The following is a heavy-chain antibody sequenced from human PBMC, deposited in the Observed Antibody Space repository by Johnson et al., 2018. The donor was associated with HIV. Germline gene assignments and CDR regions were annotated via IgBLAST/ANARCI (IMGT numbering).Heavy chain of an antibody. J-gene: IGHJ3*01. CDR1: GFTFDDYA. CDR3: AREGGDGYSASACDV. V-gene: IGHV3-9*01. Sequence: VQLVESGGGLVQPGRSLRLSCAASGFTFDDYAMHWVRQAPGKGLEWVSGISWNSGSIGYADSVKGRFTISRDNAKNSLSLQMNSLRAEDTALYYCAREGGDGYSASACDVWGQGTMVTVSS. D-gene: IGHD5-24*01. CDR2: ISWNSGSI.